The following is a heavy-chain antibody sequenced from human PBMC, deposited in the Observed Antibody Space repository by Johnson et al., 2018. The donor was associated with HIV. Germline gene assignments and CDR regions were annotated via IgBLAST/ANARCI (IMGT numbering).Heavy chain of an antibody. CDR1: GFTFSSYA. Sequence: QVLLVESGGGLIQPGGSLRLSCAASGFTFSSYAMHWVRQAPGKGLEWVAIISYDGSNKYSADVVKGRITIYRDNSKNTLYLQMNSLRDEDTAVYYCAKGEWGAGTDAFDIWGQGTMVTVSS. J-gene: IGHJ3*02. CDR3: AKGEWGAGTDAFDI. CDR2: ISYDGSNK. V-gene: IGHV3-30*04. D-gene: IGHD3-16*01.